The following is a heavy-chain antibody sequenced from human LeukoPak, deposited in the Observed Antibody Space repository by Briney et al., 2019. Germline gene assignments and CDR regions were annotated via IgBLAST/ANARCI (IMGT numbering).Heavy chain of an antibody. Sequence: PSETLSLTCAVYGGSFSGYYWTWIRQSPGKGLEWIGEINHSGGTNYNPSLKSRVTISVDTSKNQFSLKLRSVTAADTAVYYCAAVPETYYSVYFFAYWGQGTPVTVSS. CDR1: GGSFSGYY. V-gene: IGHV4-34*01. J-gene: IGHJ4*02. CDR3: AAVPETYYSVYFFAY. D-gene: IGHD3-10*01. CDR2: INHSGGT.